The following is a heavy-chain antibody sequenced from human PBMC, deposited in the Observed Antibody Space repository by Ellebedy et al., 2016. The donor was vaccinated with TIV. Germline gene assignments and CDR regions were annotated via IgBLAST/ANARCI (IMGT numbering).Heavy chain of an antibody. J-gene: IGHJ6*02. CDR2: ISHTGSRT. V-gene: IGHV3-23*01. CDR1: GFTFSSFA. Sequence: GESLKISCAASGFTFSSFAMTWVRQAPGKGLEWVSTISHTGSRTYYTDSVEGRFIISRDTSKKTMYLQMNSLRAEDTAVYYCARDFRRSGSSNYYYGMDVWGQGTTVTVSS. CDR3: ARDFRRSGSSNYYYGMDV. D-gene: IGHD3-10*01.